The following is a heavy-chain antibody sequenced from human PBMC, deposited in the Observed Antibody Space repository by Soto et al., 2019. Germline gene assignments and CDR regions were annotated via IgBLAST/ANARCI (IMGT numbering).Heavy chain of an antibody. CDR2: IYSGGST. CDR1: GFTVSSNY. CDR3: ARGASLSSPDDAFDI. J-gene: IGHJ3*02. D-gene: IGHD2-2*01. Sequence: EVQLVESGGGLVQPGGSLRLSCAASGFTVSSNYMSWVRQAPGKGLEWVSVIYSGGSTYYADSVKGRFTISRHNSKNTLYLQMNSLRAEDTAVYYCARGASLSSPDDAFDIWGQGTMVTVSS. V-gene: IGHV3-53*04.